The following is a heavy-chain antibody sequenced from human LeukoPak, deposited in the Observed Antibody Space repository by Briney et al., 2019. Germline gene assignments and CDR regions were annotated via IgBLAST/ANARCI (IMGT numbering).Heavy chain of an antibody. V-gene: IGHV4-39*01. CDR1: GASISSTTYY. D-gene: IGHD6-19*01. J-gene: IGHJ3*02. CDR2: IYYSGST. Sequence: SETLSLTCTVSGASISSTTYYWGWIRQPPRKGLGWIASIYYSGSTYYNPSLKSRVTISVDTSKNQFSLKLSSVTAADTAVYYCARHKYSSGWPPEGAFDIWGQGTMVTVSS. CDR3: ARHKYSSGWPPEGAFDI.